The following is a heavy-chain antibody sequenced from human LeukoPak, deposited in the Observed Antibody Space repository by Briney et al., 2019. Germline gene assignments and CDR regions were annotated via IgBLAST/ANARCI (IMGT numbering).Heavy chain of an antibody. CDR3: ARIHTYYDFWSGYFPNWFDP. Sequence: SETLSLTCTVSGGSISSSSYYWGWIRQPPGKGLEWIGSIYYSGSTYYNPSLKSRVTISVDTSKNQFSLKLSSVTAADTAVYYCARIHTYYDFWSGYFPNWFDPWGQGTLVTVSS. D-gene: IGHD3-3*01. V-gene: IGHV4-39*01. J-gene: IGHJ5*02. CDR2: IYYSGST. CDR1: GGSISSSSYY.